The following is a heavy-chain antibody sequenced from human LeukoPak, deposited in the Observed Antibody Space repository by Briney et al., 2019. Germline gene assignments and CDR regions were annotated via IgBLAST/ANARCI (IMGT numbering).Heavy chain of an antibody. CDR3: ARDRRQAPAAIDY. D-gene: IGHD2-2*01. J-gene: IGHJ4*02. CDR1: GDSISNGGYY. CDR2: MSHSGNT. V-gene: IGHV4-30-2*01. Sequence: SETLSLTCSVSGDSISNGGYYWGWIRQPPGKGLEWIGYMSHSGNTYYNPSLASRVIISVDRSKNQFSLQLASVTAADTAVYFCARDRRQAPAAIDYWGQGALVTVSS.